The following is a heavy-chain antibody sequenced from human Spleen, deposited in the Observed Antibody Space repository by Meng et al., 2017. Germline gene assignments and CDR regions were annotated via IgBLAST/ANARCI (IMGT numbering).Heavy chain of an antibody. CDR3: ARYCSGGNCYIR. CDR1: GYSISSGYY. J-gene: IGHJ4*02. V-gene: IGHV4-38-2*01. D-gene: IGHD2-15*01. CDR2: IYHSGST. Sequence: GSLRLSCAVSGYSISSGYYWGWIRQPPGKGLEWIGSIYHSGSTYYNPSLKSRVTISVDTSKNQFSLKLSSVTAADTAVFYCARYCSGGNCYIRWGQGTLVTVSS.